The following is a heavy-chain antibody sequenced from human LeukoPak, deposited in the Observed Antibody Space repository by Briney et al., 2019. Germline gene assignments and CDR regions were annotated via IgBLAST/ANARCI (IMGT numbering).Heavy chain of an antibody. CDR1: GGSISSSSYY. V-gene: IGHV4-39*07. CDR2: IYYSGST. D-gene: IGHD6-19*01. CDR3: ARVQIAVAGPWAFDI. J-gene: IGHJ3*02. Sequence: PSETLSLTCTVSGGSISSSSYYWGWIRQPPGKGLEWIGSIYYSGSTYYNPSLKSRVTISVDTSKNQFSLKLSSVTAADTAVYYCARVQIAVAGPWAFDIWGQGTMVTVSS.